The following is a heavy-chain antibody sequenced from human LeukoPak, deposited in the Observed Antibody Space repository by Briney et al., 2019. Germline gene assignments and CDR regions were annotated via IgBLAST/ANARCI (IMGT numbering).Heavy chain of an antibody. CDR3: AKGRWALFDC. CDR2: TYYRSKWYN. V-gene: IGHV6-1*01. Sequence: SQTLSLTCDIFGDSVSSNSAAWNWIRQSPSRGLEWLGRTYYRSKWYNDYAVSLKSRMTINADTSKNQFSLQLNSVTPEDTAVYYCAKGRWALFDCWGQGTLVIVSS. CDR1: GDSVSSNSAA. D-gene: IGHD3-10*01. J-gene: IGHJ4*02.